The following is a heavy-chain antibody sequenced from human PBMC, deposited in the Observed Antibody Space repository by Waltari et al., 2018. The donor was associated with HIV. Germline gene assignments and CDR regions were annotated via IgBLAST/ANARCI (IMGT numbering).Heavy chain of an antibody. CDR2: ISGGGGTT. CDR3: TKDQTGAADS. CDR1: AFTFSNYA. J-gene: IGHJ5*02. Sequence: EVQLLQSGGDLVQPGGSLGLPCAASAFTFSNYAMNWVRKAPGPGLEWVSSISGGGGTTYYAGSVKGRFTVSRDNSKNTLYLQMNSLRVEDTAMYYCTKDQTGAADSWGQGTQVTVPS. D-gene: IGHD1-1*01. V-gene: IGHV3-23*01.